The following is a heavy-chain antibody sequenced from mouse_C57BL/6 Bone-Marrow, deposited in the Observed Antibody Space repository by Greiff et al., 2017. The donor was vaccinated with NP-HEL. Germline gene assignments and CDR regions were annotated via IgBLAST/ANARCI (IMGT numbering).Heavy chain of an antibody. D-gene: IGHD1-1*01. V-gene: IGHV1-15*01. CDR3: TRWNYGSSYEWYFDV. CDR1: GYTFTDYE. CDR2: IDPETGGT. Sequence: QVQLQQSGAELVRPGASVTLSCKASGYTFTDYEMHWVKQTPVHGLEWIGAIDPETGGTAYNQKFKGKAILTADKSSSTAYMELRSLTSEDSAVYYCTRWNYGSSYEWYFDVWGTGTTVTVSS. J-gene: IGHJ1*03.